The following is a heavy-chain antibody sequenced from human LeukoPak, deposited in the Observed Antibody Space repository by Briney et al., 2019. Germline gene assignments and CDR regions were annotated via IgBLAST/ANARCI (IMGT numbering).Heavy chain of an antibody. CDR3: ARDLSEVYCSSTSCHHYFDY. CDR1: GYIFTSYF. J-gene: IGHJ4*02. Sequence: ASVKVSCKASGYIFTSYFMHWVRQAPGQGLEWMGLINPSGGSTRYAQKFQGRVTMTRDMSTSTVYMELSSLRSEDTAVYYCARDLSEVYCSSTSCHHYFDYWGQGTLVTVSS. V-gene: IGHV1-46*01. D-gene: IGHD2-2*01. CDR2: INPSGGST.